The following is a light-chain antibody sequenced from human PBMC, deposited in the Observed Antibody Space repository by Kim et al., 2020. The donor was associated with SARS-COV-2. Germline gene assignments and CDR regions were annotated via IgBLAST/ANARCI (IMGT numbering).Light chain of an antibody. V-gene: IGLV10-54*01. Sequence: RQTSTTACPENSNNVGNHGAAWLHQNRSHPPKLLSYKNINRPSGISERLSASGSGNAASLTITGLQPEDEADFYFTAWDSTVIAWLFGAGTQLTAL. CDR3: TAWDSTVIAWL. CDR2: KNI. CDR1: SNNVGNHG. J-gene: IGLJ3*02.